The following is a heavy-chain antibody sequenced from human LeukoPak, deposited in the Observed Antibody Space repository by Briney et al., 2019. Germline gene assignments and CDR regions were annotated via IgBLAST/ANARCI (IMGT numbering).Heavy chain of an antibody. J-gene: IGHJ4*02. Sequence: GGSLRLSCAASGFTFSEYWMKWVRQAPGKGPEWVANIDEDGSEEDYVDSVKGRFTISRDNARNSLSLQMNRLRVADTAVYHCVRDAPGREGPHYWGQGILVTVSS. CDR1: GFTFSEYW. D-gene: IGHD3-10*01. CDR2: IDEDGSEE. V-gene: IGHV3-7*01. CDR3: VRDAPGREGPHY.